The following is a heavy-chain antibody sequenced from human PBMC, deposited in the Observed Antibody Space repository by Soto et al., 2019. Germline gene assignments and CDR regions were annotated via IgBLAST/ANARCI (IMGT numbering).Heavy chain of an antibody. Sequence: EVQLVESGGGLVQPGGSLRLSCAASGFTFSSYSMNWVRQAPGKGLEWVSYISSSSSTIYYADSVKGRFTISRDNAKNSLYLQMNSLRDEDTAVYYCAREGEYYYDRSGYYYVSWYFDLWGRGTLVTVSS. V-gene: IGHV3-48*02. CDR3: AREGEYYYDRSGYYYVSWYFDL. CDR1: GFTFSSYS. D-gene: IGHD3-22*01. CDR2: ISSSSSTI. J-gene: IGHJ2*01.